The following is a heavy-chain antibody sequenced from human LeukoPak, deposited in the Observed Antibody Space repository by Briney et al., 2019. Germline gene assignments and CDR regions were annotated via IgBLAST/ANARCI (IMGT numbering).Heavy chain of an antibody. CDR1: GFTFSDYY. CDR2: ISSSGSTI. Sequence: PGRSLRLSCAASGFTFSDYYMSWIRQAPGKGLEWVSYISSSGSTIYYADSVKGRFTISRDNAKNSLYLQMNSLRAEDTAVYYCARDGTYYGSGSPNQPYFDYWGQGTLVTVSS. CDR3: ARDGTYYGSGSPNQPYFDY. V-gene: IGHV3-11*04. D-gene: IGHD3-10*01. J-gene: IGHJ4*02.